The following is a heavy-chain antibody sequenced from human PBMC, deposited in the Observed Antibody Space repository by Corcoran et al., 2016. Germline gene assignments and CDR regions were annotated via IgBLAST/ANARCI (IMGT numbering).Heavy chain of an antibody. Sequence: QVQLVQSGAEVKKPGSSVKVSCKASGGTFSSYSITWVRQAPGQGLEWMGGIIPIFGTTNYAQKFQGRVTITADESTSTAYMELSSLRSEDTAVYYCAREFRFGFSYGMDVWGQGTTVTVSS. CDR2: IIPIFGTT. CDR1: GGTFSSYS. D-gene: IGHD3-10*01. CDR3: AREFRFGFSYGMDV. J-gene: IGHJ6*02. V-gene: IGHV1-69*01.